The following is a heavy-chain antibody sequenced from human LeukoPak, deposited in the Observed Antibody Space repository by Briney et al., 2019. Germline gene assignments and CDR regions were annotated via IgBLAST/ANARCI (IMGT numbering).Heavy chain of an antibody. CDR2: IHPSGSST. CDR3: ARMDMDTAMVTNYLDH. CDR1: GYTFTSNY. J-gene: IGHJ4*02. V-gene: IGHV1-46*01. Sequence: ASVKISCKASGYTFTSNYMHWVRQAPGQGLEWMGVIHPSGSSTNYAQKFQGRVIMTKDTSTSTVYIELNSLKSEHTAVYYCARMDMDTAMVTNYLDHWGQGTLVTVSS. D-gene: IGHD5-18*01.